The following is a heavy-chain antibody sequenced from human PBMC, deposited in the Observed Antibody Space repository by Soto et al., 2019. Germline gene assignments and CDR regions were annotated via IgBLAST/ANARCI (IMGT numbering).Heavy chain of an antibody. CDR3: AKRSPYSSGWYSPIFDY. CDR1: GFSFSDYA. J-gene: IGHJ4*02. Sequence: GESLSLSCAASGFSFSDYAMRWVRQAQGKGLEWVSVISESGGSTHYADSVRGRFTVSRDNSKNSLSLRMNSLRDEDTAVYFYAKRSPYSSGWYSPIFDYWGQGALVTVSS. D-gene: IGHD6-13*01. CDR2: ISESGGST. V-gene: IGHV3-23*01.